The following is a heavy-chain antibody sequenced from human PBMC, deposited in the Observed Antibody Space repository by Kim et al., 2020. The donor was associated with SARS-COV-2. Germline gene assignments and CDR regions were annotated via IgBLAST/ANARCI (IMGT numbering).Heavy chain of an antibody. D-gene: IGHD1-1*01. CDR1: GGSISSHY. V-gene: IGHV4-59*11. Sequence: SETLSLTCTVSGGSISSHYWSWIRRPPGEGLELLGYIYFTGSTNYNPSLNSRVTITLDTSTNQFFLTVTSVTAADTAVYYCARGPNAWMFDPWGQGTLVTVSS. CDR3: ARGPNAWMFDP. CDR2: IYFTGST. J-gene: IGHJ5*02.